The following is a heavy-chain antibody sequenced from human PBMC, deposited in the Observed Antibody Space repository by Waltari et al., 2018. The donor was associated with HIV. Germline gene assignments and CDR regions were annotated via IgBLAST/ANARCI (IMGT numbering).Heavy chain of an antibody. V-gene: IGHV3-21*01. Sequence: EVQLMESGGRLVKPGGSLRLSCAASGFSFGSHSMSWVRQAPGKGLERGTSIRSGSSFITYAGSVKGRFTSSRGNAENSLYLQMNSLRAEDTAVYYCARDMATFTGAYYFDTWGQGTLVTVSS. CDR1: GFSFGSHS. D-gene: IGHD5-12*01. J-gene: IGHJ4*02. CDR3: ARDMATFTGAYYFDT. CDR2: IRSGSSFI.